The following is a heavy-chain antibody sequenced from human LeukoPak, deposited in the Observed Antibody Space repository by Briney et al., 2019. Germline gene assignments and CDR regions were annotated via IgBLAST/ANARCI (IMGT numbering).Heavy chain of an antibody. J-gene: IGHJ4*02. CDR2: ISSRSSDI. Sequence: GGSLRLSCTVSGFAFSDYYMGWIRQSPGQGLEWLSYISSRSSDIHYADSVKGRFTVSRDNAKNSVFLQMNSLRAEDTAIYYCAWNVREPQHWGQGTLVTVS. CDR3: AWNVREPQH. CDR1: GFAFSDYY. V-gene: IGHV3-11*04. D-gene: IGHD1-1*01.